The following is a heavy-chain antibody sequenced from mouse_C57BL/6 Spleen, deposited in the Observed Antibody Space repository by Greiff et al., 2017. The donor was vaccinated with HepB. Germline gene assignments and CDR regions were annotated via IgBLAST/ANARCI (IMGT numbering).Heavy chain of an antibody. J-gene: IGHJ3*01. CDR1: GFSLSTSGMG. D-gene: IGHD1-1*01. CDR3: ARRDDYGSSRGFAY. V-gene: IGHV8-12*01. Sequence: QVTLKESGPGILQSSQTLSLTCSFSGFSLSTSGMGLGWIRQPSGKGLEWLAHIYWDDDKRYNPSLKSRLTISKDTSRNQVFLKITSVDTADTATYYCARRDDYGSSRGFAYWGQGTLVTVSA. CDR2: IYWDDDK.